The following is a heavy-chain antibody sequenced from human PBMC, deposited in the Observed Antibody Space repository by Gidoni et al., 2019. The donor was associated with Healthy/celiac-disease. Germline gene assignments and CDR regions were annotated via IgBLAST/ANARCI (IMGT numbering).Heavy chain of an antibody. CDR3: ASTGSGWSWFDP. J-gene: IGHJ5*02. CDR1: GGSFSGDY. Sequence: QVQLQQWGAGLLKPSETLSLTCPVAGGSFSGDYWTWTRQPPGKGLEWIGEINHSGSTNYNPSFKSRVTISVDTSKNQFSLKLSSVTAADTALYYCASTGSGWSWFDPWGQGTLVTVSS. V-gene: IGHV4-34*01. D-gene: IGHD6-19*01. CDR2: INHSGST.